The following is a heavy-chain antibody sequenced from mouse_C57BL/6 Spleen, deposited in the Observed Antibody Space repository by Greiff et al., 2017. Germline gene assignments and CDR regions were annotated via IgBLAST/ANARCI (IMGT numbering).Heavy chain of an antibody. CDR3: ANYGSSYYFDY. CDR2: IYPGDGDT. D-gene: IGHD1-1*01. CDR1: GYAFSSSW. Sequence: QVQLQQSGPELVKPGASVKISCKASGYAFSSSWMNWVKQRPGKGLEWIGRIYPGDGDTNYNGKFKGKATLTADKSSSTAYMQLSSLTSEDSAVYFCANYGSSYYFDYCGQGTTLTVSS. V-gene: IGHV1-82*01. J-gene: IGHJ2*01.